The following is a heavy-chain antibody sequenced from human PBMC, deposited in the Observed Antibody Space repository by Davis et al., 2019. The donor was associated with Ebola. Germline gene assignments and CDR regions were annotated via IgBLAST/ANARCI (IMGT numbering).Heavy chain of an antibody. Sequence: SETLSLTCTVSGGSISSSSYYWGWIRQPPGKGLEWIGSIYYSGSTNYNPSLKSRVTISVDKSKNQFSLKLSSVTAADTAVYYCARTSVAANDAFDIWGQGTMVTVSS. J-gene: IGHJ3*02. D-gene: IGHD2-15*01. CDR3: ARTSVAANDAFDI. CDR2: IYYSGST. V-gene: IGHV4-39*07. CDR1: GGSISSSSYY.